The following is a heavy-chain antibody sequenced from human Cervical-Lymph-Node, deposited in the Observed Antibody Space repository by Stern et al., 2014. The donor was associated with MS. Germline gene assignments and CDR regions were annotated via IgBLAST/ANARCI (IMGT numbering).Heavy chain of an antibody. D-gene: IGHD2/OR15-2a*01. J-gene: IGHJ6*02. V-gene: IGHV3-9*01. CDR2: IGWSSATI. CDR3: AKGGFLGYYAGLDV. Sequence: EVQLVESGGGLVQPGRSLRLSCIASGFSFDDSAMNWVRQAPGKGLEWVSGIGWSSATIGYAAVVKGLFTIARDNARTSLYLEINSLRPEDTALYYCAKGGFLGYYAGLDVWGQGTPVTVSS. CDR1: GFSFDDSA.